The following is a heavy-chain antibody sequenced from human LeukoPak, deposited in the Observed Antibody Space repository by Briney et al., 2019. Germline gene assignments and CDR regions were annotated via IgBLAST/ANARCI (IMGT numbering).Heavy chain of an antibody. J-gene: IGHJ6*02. D-gene: IGHD3-10*01. CDR3: ARDGPVLLWFGELYYGMDV. CDR2: IYYSGST. Sequence: SQTLSLTCTVSGGSISSGDYYWSWIRQPPGKGLEWIGYIYYSGSTYYNPSLKSRVTISVDTSKNQFSLQLSSVTAADTAVYYCARDGPVLLWFGELYYGMDVWGQGTTVTVSS. V-gene: IGHV4-30-4*01. CDR1: GGSISSGDYY.